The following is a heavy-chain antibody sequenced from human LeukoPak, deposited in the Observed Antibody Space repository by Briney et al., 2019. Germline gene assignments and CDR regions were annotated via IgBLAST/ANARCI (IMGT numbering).Heavy chain of an antibody. J-gene: IGHJ4*02. V-gene: IGHV1-2*06. CDR3: ARGVVPAPRDY. Sequence: ASVTVSCKASGYTFTGYYMHWVRQAPGQGLEWMGRINPNSGGTDYAQKFQGRVTMTRDTSISTAYMELSRLRSDDTAVYYCARGVVPAPRDYWGQGTLVTVSS. CDR1: GYTFTGYY. D-gene: IGHD2-2*01. CDR2: INPNSGGT.